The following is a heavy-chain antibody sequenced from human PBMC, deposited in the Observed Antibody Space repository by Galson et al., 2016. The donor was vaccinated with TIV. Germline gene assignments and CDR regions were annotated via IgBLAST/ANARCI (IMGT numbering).Heavy chain of an antibody. J-gene: IGHJ4*02. D-gene: IGHD6-13*01. CDR3: ARDFPPGYGSSFNDY. Sequence: SLRLSCAASGFTFSSYWMSWVRQAPGKGLEWVASIKQDGGEKYYVDSVKGRFTISRDNAKNSLFLQMNSLRAEDRAVYYCARDFPPGYGSSFNDYWGQGTLVTVSS. CDR2: IKQDGGEK. CDR1: GFTFSSYW. V-gene: IGHV3-7*01.